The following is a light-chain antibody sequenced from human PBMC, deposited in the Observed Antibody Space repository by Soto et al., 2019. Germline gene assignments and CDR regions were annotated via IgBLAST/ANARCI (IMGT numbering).Light chain of an antibody. CDR1: QSISSW. J-gene: IGKJ1*01. Sequence: DIQMTQSPSTLSASVGDRVTIICRASQSISSWLAWYQQKPGKAPKLLIYKASSLDSGVPSRFSGSGSGTEFTLTISSLQPDDFATYFCQQYNSYPWTFGQGTKVEIK. CDR3: QQYNSYPWT. V-gene: IGKV1-5*03. CDR2: KAS.